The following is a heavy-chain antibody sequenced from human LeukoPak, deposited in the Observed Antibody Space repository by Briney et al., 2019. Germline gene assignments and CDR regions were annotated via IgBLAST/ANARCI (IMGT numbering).Heavy chain of an antibody. J-gene: IGHJ5*02. V-gene: IGHV3-23*01. CDR2: ISGSGGST. D-gene: IGHD3-10*01. Sequence: GGSLRLSCAASGFTFSSYAMSWVRQAPGKGLEWVSAISGSGGSTYYADSVKGRFTISRDNSKNTLYLQMNSLRAEDTAVYYCPKEPAMVRGVTRNWFDPWGQGTLVTVSS. CDR3: PKEPAMVRGVTRNWFDP. CDR1: GFTFSSYA.